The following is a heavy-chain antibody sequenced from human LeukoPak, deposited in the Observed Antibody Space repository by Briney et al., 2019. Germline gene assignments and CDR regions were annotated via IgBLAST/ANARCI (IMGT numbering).Heavy chain of an antibody. D-gene: IGHD2-2*02. CDR1: GYTFTSYY. Sequence: ASVKVSCKASGYTFTSYYMHWVRQAPGQGLEWMGWISAYNGNTNYAQKLQGRVTMTTDTSTSTAYMELRSLRSDDTAVYYCARGPSYRPPMLGYCSSTSCYSYYYYYGMDVWGQGTTVTVSS. V-gene: IGHV1-18*04. CDR2: ISAYNGNT. CDR3: ARGPSYRPPMLGYCSSTSCYSYYYYYGMDV. J-gene: IGHJ6*02.